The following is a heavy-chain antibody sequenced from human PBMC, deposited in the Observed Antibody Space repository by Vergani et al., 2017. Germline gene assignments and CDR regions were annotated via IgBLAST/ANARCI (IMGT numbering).Heavy chain of an antibody. CDR1: GYTFTGYY. J-gene: IGHJ6*02. CDR3: AREGIAVACLYYYYGMYV. V-gene: IGHV1-2*02. D-gene: IGHD6-19*01. CDR2: INPNSGGT. Sequence: QVQLVQSGAEVKKPGASVKVSCKASGYTFTGYYMHWVRQAPGQGLEWMGWINPNSGGTNYAQKFQGRVTMTRDTSISTAYMELSRLRSDDTAVYYGAREGIAVACLYYYYGMYVWGQGTTVTVSS.